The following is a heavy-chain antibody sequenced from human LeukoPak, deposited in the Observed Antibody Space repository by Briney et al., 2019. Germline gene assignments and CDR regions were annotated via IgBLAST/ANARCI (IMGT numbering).Heavy chain of an antibody. CDR1: GFSISNDW. CDR2: VKSRSAGETT. CDR3: TLIQGWGSGSYYRDF. J-gene: IGHJ4*02. D-gene: IGHD3-10*01. Sequence: PGGSLRLSCAASGFSISNDWMRWVRQAPGKGLEWVARVKSRSAGETTDYAAPVKGRFTISRDDSKNTLYRQMNSLKTEDTAVYYCTLIQGWGSGSYYRDFWGQGTLVTVSS. V-gene: IGHV3-15*01.